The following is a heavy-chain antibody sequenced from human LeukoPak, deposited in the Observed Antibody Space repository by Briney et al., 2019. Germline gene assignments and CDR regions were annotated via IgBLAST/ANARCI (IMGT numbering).Heavy chain of an antibody. J-gene: IGHJ5*02. Sequence: PGGSLRLSCAASGFTVSSNYMSWVRQAPGKGLEWVSAIYSGGSTYYADSVKGRFTISRNNSKNTLYLQMNSLRAEDTAVYYCARDKWQAAAGTRWFDPWGQGTLVTVSS. CDR3: ARDKWQAAAGTRWFDP. CDR1: GFTVSSNY. D-gene: IGHD6-13*01. V-gene: IGHV3-53*01. CDR2: IYSGGST.